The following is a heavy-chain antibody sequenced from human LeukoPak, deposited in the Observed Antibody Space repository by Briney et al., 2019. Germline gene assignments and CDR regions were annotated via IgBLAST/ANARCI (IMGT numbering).Heavy chain of an antibody. D-gene: IGHD2-15*01. CDR3: TTDCGGGSCRVPSVDY. Sequence: GGSLRLSCAASGFTFSSYSMNWVRRAPEKGLEWVSYISSSSSTIYYADSVKGRFTISRDNAKNSLYLQMNSLRAEDTAVYSCTTDCGGGSCRVPSVDYWGQGTLVTVSS. CDR1: GFTFSSYS. CDR2: ISSSSSTI. V-gene: IGHV3-48*04. J-gene: IGHJ4*02.